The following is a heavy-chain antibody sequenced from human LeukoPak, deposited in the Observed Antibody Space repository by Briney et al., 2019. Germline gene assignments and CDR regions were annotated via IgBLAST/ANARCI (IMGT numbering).Heavy chain of an antibody. J-gene: IGHJ4*02. V-gene: IGHV3-13*01. Sequence: GGSLRLSCAAAGFTFSSYDMHWVRQATGKGLEWVSAIGTAGDTYYPGSVKGRFTISRENAKNSLYLQMNSLRAGDTAVYYCARAKVYYDSSGYYLFDYWGQGTLVTVSS. CDR2: IGTAGDT. D-gene: IGHD3-22*01. CDR3: ARAKVYYDSSGYYLFDY. CDR1: GFTFSSYD.